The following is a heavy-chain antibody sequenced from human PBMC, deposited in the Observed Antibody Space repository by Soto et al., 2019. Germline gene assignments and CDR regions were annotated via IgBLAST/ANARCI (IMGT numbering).Heavy chain of an antibody. CDR3: VTDRGGGMDV. CDR2: IKRKIDGETT. J-gene: IGHJ6*01. Sequence: SVSDAWMTWIRPAPGKGLQCVGRIKRKIDGETTDYAAPVKGRFTISRDDSKNTLYLQMNSLKVEDTAMYYCVTDRGGGMDVWGQGTTVTVSS. D-gene: IGHD3-10*01. V-gene: IGHV3-15*01. CDR1: SVSDAW.